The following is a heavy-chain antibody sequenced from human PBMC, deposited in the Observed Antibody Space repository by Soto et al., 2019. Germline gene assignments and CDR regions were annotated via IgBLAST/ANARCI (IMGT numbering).Heavy chain of an antibody. Sequence: QVQLVQSGPEVKKPGASVKVSCKASGCSFHNFGIIWVRQAPGQGLEWMGWISGQIAKTNYAQKFQGKVTMTTDTSTSTAYMELNTPTSDDTAMYYCARGPPSGSFSLTPRYWGQGTLVTVSS. CDR3: ARGPPSGSFSLTPRY. J-gene: IGHJ4*02. V-gene: IGHV1-18*04. CDR1: GCSFHNFG. D-gene: IGHD1-26*01. CDR2: ISGQIAKT.